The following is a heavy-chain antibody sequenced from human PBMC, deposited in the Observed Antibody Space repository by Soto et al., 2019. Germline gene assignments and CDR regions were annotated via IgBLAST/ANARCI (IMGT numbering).Heavy chain of an antibody. CDR2: IWYDGSNK. Sequence: QVQLVESGGGVVQPGRSLRLSCAASGFTFSSYGMHWVRQAPGKGLEWVAVIWYDGSNKYYEDSVKGRFTISRDNSKNTLYLQMNSLRAEDTAVYYCATLGGSQAGFDPWGQGTLVTVSS. CDR3: ATLGGSQAGFDP. V-gene: IGHV3-33*01. D-gene: IGHD3-16*01. J-gene: IGHJ5*02. CDR1: GFTFSSYG.